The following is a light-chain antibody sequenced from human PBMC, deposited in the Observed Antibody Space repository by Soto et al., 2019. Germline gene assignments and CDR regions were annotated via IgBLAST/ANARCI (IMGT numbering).Light chain of an antibody. Sequence: QSALTQPRSVSASPGQSVTISCTGTSSDVGRYDSVSWYQQHPGKAPTLIVYDVTERPSGVPDRFSSAKSGKTASPTISGLEAEDEADYSCCSFAGSYSYVFRTGSKVTVL. V-gene: IGLV2-11*01. J-gene: IGLJ1*01. CDR3: CSFAGSYSYV. CDR1: SSDVGRYDS. CDR2: DVT.